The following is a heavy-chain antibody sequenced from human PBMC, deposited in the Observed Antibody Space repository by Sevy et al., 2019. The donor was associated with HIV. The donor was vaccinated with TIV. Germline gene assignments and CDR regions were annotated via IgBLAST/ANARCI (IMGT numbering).Heavy chain of an antibody. J-gene: IGHJ5*02. V-gene: IGHV3-23*01. CDR2: ISGSGGST. D-gene: IGHD6-19*01. CDR3: AKELPGYQYDSSGNLDT. Sequence: GGSLRLSCAASGFTFSSYAMSWVRQAPGKGLEWVSAISGSGGSTYYADSVKGRFTISRDNSKNTLILQMNSLRAEDTAIYYCAKELPGYQYDSSGNLDTWGQGRLVTVSS. CDR1: GFTFSSYA.